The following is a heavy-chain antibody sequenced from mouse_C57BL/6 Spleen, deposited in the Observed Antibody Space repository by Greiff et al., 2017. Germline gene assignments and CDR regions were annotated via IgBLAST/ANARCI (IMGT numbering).Heavy chain of an antibody. V-gene: IGHV1-82*01. CDR1: GYAFSSSW. J-gene: IGHJ3*01. CDR2: IYPGDGDT. CDR3: ASDYGSRRAWFAY. D-gene: IGHD1-1*01. Sequence: QVQLKESGPELVKPGASVKISCKASGYAFSSSWMNWVKQRPGKGLEWIGRIYPGDGDTNYNGKFKGKATLTADKSSSTAYMQLSSLTSEDSAVYFCASDYGSRRAWFAYWGQGTLVTVSA.